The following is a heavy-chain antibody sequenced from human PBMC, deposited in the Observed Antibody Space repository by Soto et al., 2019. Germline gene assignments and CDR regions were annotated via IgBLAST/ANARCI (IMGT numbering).Heavy chain of an antibody. J-gene: IGHJ4*02. CDR2: ISSAGGTT. Sequence: GGSLRLSCAASGFTFSNYAMHWVRQAPGKGLEYVSAISSAGGTTYYANSVKGRFAISRDNSKNTLYLQMGSLRAEDMAVYYCARDLSEYSSLRWVFDYWGQGTLVTVSS. CDR3: ARDLSEYSSLRWVFDY. D-gene: IGHD6-6*01. CDR1: GFTFSNYA. V-gene: IGHV3-64*01.